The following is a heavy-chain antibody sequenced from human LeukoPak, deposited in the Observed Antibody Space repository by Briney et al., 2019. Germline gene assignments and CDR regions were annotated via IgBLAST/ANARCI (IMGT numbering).Heavy chain of an antibody. J-gene: IGHJ4*02. Sequence: PSETLSLTCTVSGGSISSSSYYWGWIRQPPGKGLEWIVSIYYSGSTYYNPSLKSRVTISVYTSKNQFSLKLSSVTAADTAVYYCARHSLTYYYDSSGYPVGTSGHYLGSPDYWGQGTLVTVSS. CDR3: ARHSLTYYYDSSGYPVGTSGHYLGSPDY. D-gene: IGHD3-22*01. V-gene: IGHV4-39*01. CDR1: GGSISSSSYY. CDR2: IYYSGST.